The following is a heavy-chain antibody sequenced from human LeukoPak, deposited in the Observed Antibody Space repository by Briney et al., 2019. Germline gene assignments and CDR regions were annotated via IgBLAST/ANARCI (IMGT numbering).Heavy chain of an antibody. CDR2: MWSDGIRK. CDR3: TRDADTSGHYDIFDI. D-gene: IGHD6-19*01. V-gene: IGHV3-33*01. Sequence: PGGSLRLSCATSGFTFSYYGIHWVRQAPGKGLEWVAVMWSDGIRKYYTDSVKGRFTVSRGTSKNTQYLEMSSLRVEDTAVYYCTRDADTSGHYDIFDIWGQGTMVTVSS. J-gene: IGHJ3*02. CDR1: GFTFSYYG.